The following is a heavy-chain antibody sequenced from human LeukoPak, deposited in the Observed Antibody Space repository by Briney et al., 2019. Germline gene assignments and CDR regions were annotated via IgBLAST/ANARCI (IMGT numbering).Heavy chain of an antibody. CDR2: ISSSSSYI. J-gene: IGHJ6*02. CDR1: GFTFSSYS. D-gene: IGHD2-2*01. Sequence: GGSLRLSCAASGFTFSSYSMNWVRQAPGKGLEWVSSISSSSSYIYYADSVKGRFTISRDNAKNSLYLQMNSLRAEDTAVYYCAREGYCSRTSCQRDYYGMDVWGQGTTVTVSS. V-gene: IGHV3-21*01. CDR3: AREGYCSRTSCQRDYYGMDV.